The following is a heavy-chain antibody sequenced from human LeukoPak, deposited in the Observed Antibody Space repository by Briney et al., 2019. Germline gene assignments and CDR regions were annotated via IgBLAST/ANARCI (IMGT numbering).Heavy chain of an antibody. CDR3: AKDSGDIVVVVAATKANHFDY. V-gene: IGHV3-23*01. D-gene: IGHD2-15*01. Sequence: GGSLRLSCAASGFTFSSYAMSWVRQAPGKGLEWVSAISGSGGSTYYADSVKGRFTISRDNSKTTLYLQMNSLRAEDTAVYYCAKDSGDIVVVVAATKANHFDYWGQGTLVTVSS. CDR2: ISGSGGST. CDR1: GFTFSSYA. J-gene: IGHJ4*02.